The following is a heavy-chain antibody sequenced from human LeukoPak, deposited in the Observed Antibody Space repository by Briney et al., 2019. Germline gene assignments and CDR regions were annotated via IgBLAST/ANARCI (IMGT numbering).Heavy chain of an antibody. V-gene: IGHV3-30*02. CDR2: IRYDGSNK. Sequence: QAGGSLRLSCAASGFTVSSNYMSWVRQAPGKGLEWVAFIRYDGSNKYYADSVKGRFTISRDNSKNTLYLQMNSLRAEDTAVYYCANGAGRAVAGTNEGLFDYWGQGTLVTVSS. CDR1: GFTVSSNY. D-gene: IGHD6-19*01. CDR3: ANGAGRAVAGTNEGLFDY. J-gene: IGHJ4*02.